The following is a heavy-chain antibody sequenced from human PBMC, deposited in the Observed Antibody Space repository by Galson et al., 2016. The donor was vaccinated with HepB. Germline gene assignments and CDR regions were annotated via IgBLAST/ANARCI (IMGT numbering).Heavy chain of an antibody. CDR3: ARMTKRGRHLYFFDY. Sequence: PALVKPTQTLTLTCTFSGFSLSTSGMCVSWIRQPPGKALECLAHIDWDDDKYYSTSLKTRLAISKDTSKNQVVLTMTNMDPVDTATYYCARMTKRGRHLYFFDYWGQGTLVTVSS. CDR2: IDWDDDK. V-gene: IGHV2-70*01. D-gene: IGHD2-15*01. J-gene: IGHJ4*02. CDR1: GFSLSTSGMC.